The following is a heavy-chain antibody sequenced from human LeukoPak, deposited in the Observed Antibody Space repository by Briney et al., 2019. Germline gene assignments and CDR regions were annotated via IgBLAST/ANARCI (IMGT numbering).Heavy chain of an antibody. V-gene: IGHV1-69*06. Sequence: SVKVSCKASGGTFSSYAISWVRQAPGQGLEWMGGIIPIFGTANYAQKFQGRVTITADKSTSTAYMELSSLRSEDTAVYYCARGSGSYPSYAFDIWGQGAMVTVSS. CDR1: GGTFSSYA. CDR3: ARGSGSYPSYAFDI. CDR2: IIPIFGTA. J-gene: IGHJ3*02. D-gene: IGHD3-10*01.